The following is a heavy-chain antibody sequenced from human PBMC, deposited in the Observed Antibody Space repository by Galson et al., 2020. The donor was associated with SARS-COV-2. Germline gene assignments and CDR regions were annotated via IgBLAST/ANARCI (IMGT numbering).Heavy chain of an antibody. Sequence: WGSLRLSCAASGFTFSSYGMHWVRQSTGKGLEWVAVISYDGSNKYYADSVKGRFTISRDNSKNTLYLQMNSLRAEDTAVYYCAKAAGDIVATIMHYWGQGTLVTVSS. D-gene: IGHD5-12*01. CDR3: AKAAGDIVATIMHY. CDR2: ISYDGSNK. V-gene: IGHV3-30*18. J-gene: IGHJ4*02. CDR1: GFTFSSYG.